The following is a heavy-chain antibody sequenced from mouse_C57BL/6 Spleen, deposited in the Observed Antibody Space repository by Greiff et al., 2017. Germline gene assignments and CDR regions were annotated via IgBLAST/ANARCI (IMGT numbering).Heavy chain of an antibody. V-gene: IGHV1-81*01. CDR1: GYTFTSYG. D-gene: IGHD3-2*02. J-gene: IGHJ4*01. CDR3: ARWNSSCYAMDY. CDR2: IYPRSGNT. Sequence: VKLQESGAELARPGASVKLSCKASGYTFTSYGISWVKQRTGQGLEWIGEIYPRSGNTYYNEKFKGKATLTADKTSSTPYMELRSLTSEDSAVYFCARWNSSCYAMDYWGQGTSVTVSS.